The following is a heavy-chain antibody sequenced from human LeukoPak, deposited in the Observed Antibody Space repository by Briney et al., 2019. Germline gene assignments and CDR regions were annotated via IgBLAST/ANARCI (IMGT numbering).Heavy chain of an antibody. J-gene: IGHJ6*03. D-gene: IGHD2-15*01. V-gene: IGHV4-4*07. Sequence: SETLSLTCTVSGGSISSYYWSWLRQPAGKGLEWIGRIYTSGSTNYNPSLKSRVTISVDTSKNQFSLKLSSVTAADTAVYYCAREPAATQLFGDYYYYMDVWGKGTTVTISS. CDR3: AREPAATQLFGDYYYYMDV. CDR2: IYTSGST. CDR1: GGSISSYY.